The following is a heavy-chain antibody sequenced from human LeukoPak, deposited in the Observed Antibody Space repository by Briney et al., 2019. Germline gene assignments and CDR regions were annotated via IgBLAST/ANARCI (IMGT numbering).Heavy chain of an antibody. Sequence: PGGSLRLSYAASGFTFSSYAMHWVRQAPGKGLEWVAVISYDGSNKYYADSVKGRFTISRDNAKTSLYLQMNSLRAEDTAVYYCAPLGVLISGYRAFDIWGQGTMVAVSS. CDR2: ISYDGSNK. V-gene: IGHV3-30-3*01. CDR1: GFTFSSYA. D-gene: IGHD3-3*01. J-gene: IGHJ3*02. CDR3: APLGVLISGYRAFDI.